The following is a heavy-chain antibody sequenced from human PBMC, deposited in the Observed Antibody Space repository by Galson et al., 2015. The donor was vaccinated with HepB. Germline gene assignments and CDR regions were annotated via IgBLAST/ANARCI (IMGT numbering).Heavy chain of an antibody. CDR3: ATELIYERYSSSWIHDY. CDR1: GYTLTELS. Sequence: SVKVSCKVSGYTLTELSMHWVRQAPGKGLEWMGGFDPEDGETIYAQKFQGRVTMTEDTSTDTAHMELSSLRSEDTAVYYCATELIYERYSSSWIHDYWGQGTLVTVSS. D-gene: IGHD6-13*01. J-gene: IGHJ4*02. CDR2: FDPEDGET. V-gene: IGHV1-24*01.